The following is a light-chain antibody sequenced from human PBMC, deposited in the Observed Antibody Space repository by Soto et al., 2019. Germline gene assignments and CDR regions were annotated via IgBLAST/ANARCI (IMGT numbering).Light chain of an antibody. CDR2: GAS. CDR1: RSVSNR. CDR3: QLYGGSPTWT. J-gene: IGKJ5*01. V-gene: IGKV3-20*01. Sequence: EILMTQSPATLSVSPGETVTFSCRSSRSVSNRLAWYQHKPGQAPRLLIFGASNRATGIPDRFSGSGSGTDFTLTISGLEPEDFAVYYCQLYGGSPTWTFGQGTRLEIK.